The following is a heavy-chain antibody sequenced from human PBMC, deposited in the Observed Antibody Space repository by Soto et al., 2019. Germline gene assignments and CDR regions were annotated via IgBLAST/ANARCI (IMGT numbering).Heavy chain of an antibody. CDR3: ARIKWGLDYYNGMDV. D-gene: IGHD1-26*01. CDR1: GYSVSDYF. CDR2: INPKSAAT. V-gene: IGHV1-2*02. J-gene: IGHJ6*02. Sequence: QVQLVQSGAEVKKSGASVKVSCKASGYSVSDYFIQWVRQAPGQGLEWVAWINPKSAATNYAKKFQGRFYLTGDTSFSKAYMELTRLRPDDTAVYYCARIKWGLDYYNGMDVWGQGTTVIVSS.